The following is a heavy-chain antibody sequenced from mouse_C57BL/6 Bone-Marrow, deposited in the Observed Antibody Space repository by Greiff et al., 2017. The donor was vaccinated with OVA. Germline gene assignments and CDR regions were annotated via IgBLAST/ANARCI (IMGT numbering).Heavy chain of an antibody. CDR3: AKDITTVVEGFAY. CDR1: GYTFTSYW. D-gene: IGHD1-1*01. CDR2: INPSNGGT. V-gene: IGHV1-53*01. Sequence: VQLQQPGTELVKPGASVKLSCKASGYTFTSYWMHWVKQRPGQGLEWIGNINPSNGGTNYNEKFKSKATLTVDKSSSTAYMQLSSLTSEGSAVYYFAKDITTVVEGFAYWGQGTLVTVSA. J-gene: IGHJ3*01.